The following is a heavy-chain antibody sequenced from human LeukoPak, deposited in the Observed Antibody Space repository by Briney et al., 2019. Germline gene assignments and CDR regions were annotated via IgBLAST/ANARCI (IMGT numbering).Heavy chain of an antibody. J-gene: IGHJ4*02. CDR1: GYTFTSYA. Sequence: ASVKVSCKASGYTFTSYAMHWVRQAPGQRLEWMGWINAGNGNTKYSQKFQGRVTITRDTSASTAYMELSSLRSEDTAVYYCARSYYTAMVLDYWGQGTLVTVSS. CDR2: INAGNGNT. D-gene: IGHD5-18*01. CDR3: ARSYYTAMVLDY. V-gene: IGHV1-3*01.